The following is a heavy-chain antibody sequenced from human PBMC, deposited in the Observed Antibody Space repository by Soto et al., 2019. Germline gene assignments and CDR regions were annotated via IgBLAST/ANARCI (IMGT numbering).Heavy chain of an antibody. CDR1: GFTFSSYA. V-gene: IGHV3-23*01. CDR2: ISGSGGST. D-gene: IGHD1-1*01. Sequence: PGGSLRLSGAASGFTFSSYAMSWVRQAPGKGLEWVSAISGSGGSTYYADSVKGRFTISRDNSKNTLYLQMNSLRAEDTAVYYCAKVRSKRRVNDPCGYWGQGTLVTVSS. J-gene: IGHJ4*02. CDR3: AKVRSKRRVNDPCGY.